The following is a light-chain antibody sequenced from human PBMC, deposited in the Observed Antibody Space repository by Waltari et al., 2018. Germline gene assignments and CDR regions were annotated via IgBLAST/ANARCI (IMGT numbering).Light chain of an antibody. CDR1: GRHTYNA. CDR3: QAWGTGFRV. Sequence: QLVLTQSPSASASLRASVKPTCTVSGRHTYNAIAWHPQRPEKGPRYLLKVNTDGSHVKGDGIPDRFSGSSSGAERYLTISSLQSDDEADYYCQAWGTGFRVFGGGTKLTVL. J-gene: IGLJ2*01. CDR2: VNTDGSH. V-gene: IGLV4-69*01.